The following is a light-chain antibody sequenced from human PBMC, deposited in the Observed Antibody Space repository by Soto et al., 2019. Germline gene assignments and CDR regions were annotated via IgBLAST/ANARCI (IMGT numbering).Light chain of an antibody. V-gene: IGKV2-24*01. Sequence: DIVLTQTPLSSPVTLGQPASISCRSSQSLVHSDGNTYLSWFHQRPGQPPRLLIDKVSNRFSGVPDRVSGSGAGTDFTLKISRVEAEDVGIYFCMQETQYRPYTFGQGTKLEIK. CDR3: MQETQYRPYT. J-gene: IGKJ2*01. CDR2: KVS. CDR1: QSLVHSDGNTY.